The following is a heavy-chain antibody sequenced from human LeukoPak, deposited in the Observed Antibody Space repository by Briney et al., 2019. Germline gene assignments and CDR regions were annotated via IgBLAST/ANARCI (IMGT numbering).Heavy chain of an antibody. Sequence: PSETLSLTCAVYGGSFSGYYWSWIRQPPGKGLEWIGEINHSGSTNYNPSLKSRVTISVDTSKNQFSLKLSSVTAADTAVYYCARGRMRATLPLSYRSPRYAFDIWGQGTMVTVSS. CDR1: GGSFSGYY. CDR3: ARGRMRATLPLSYRSPRYAFDI. V-gene: IGHV4-34*01. J-gene: IGHJ3*02. D-gene: IGHD3-16*02. CDR2: INHSGST.